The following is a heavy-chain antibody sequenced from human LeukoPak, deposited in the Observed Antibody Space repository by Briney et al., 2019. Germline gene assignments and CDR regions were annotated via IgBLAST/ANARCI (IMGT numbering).Heavy chain of an antibody. J-gene: IGHJ4*02. V-gene: IGHV1-18*01. CDR3: ARGYFDSGSYVDDY. Sequence: ASAKVSCKASGYIFSSYGISWVRQAPGQGLEWMGWISDDNGNRNYGQKFQGRVTMTTDTSTSTAYMELRSLRSDDTAVYYCARGYFDSGSYVDDYWGQGTLVTVSS. CDR2: ISDDNGNR. D-gene: IGHD3-10*01. CDR1: GYIFSSYG.